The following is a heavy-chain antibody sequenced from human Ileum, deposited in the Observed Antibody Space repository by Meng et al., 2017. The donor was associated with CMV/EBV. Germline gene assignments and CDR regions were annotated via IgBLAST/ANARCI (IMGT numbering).Heavy chain of an antibody. Sequence: GESLKISCVASGLIFNKYGIHWLRQAPGKGLEWLSFIDVDGQRRYNGDTVKARFVVFKDRSKNTVVLQMNSLRVEDTAVYYCVGHQGGPRDGVRLVWGQGTLVTVSS. J-gene: IGHJ4*02. D-gene: IGHD3-10*01. V-gene: IGHV3-30*02. CDR2: IDVDGQRR. CDR1: GLIFNKYG. CDR3: VGHQGGPRDGVRLV.